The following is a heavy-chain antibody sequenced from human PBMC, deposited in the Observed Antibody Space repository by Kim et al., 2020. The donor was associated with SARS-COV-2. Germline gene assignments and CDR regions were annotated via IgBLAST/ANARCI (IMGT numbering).Heavy chain of an antibody. D-gene: IGHD6-13*01. Sequence: GGSLRLSCAASGFTFSSYGMHWVRQAPGKGLEWVAVISYDGSNKYYADSVKGRFTISRDNSKNTLYLQMNSLRAEDTAVYYCAKDQLADSSPMDYWGQGTLVTVSS. CDR1: GFTFSSYG. CDR2: ISYDGSNK. CDR3: AKDQLADSSPMDY. J-gene: IGHJ4*02. V-gene: IGHV3-30*18.